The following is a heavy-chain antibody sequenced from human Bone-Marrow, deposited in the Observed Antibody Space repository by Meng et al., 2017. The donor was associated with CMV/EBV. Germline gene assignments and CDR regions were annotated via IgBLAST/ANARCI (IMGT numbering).Heavy chain of an antibody. Sequence: GESLKISCVVSGFTFNRYSLHWVRQAPGKGLEWLAVISYDGSKTYYTDSVKGRFTVSRDNSKNTMYLQMNSLKPEDTAVYFCVSGSWADYYFYYWGQGTRVTVSS. J-gene: IGHJ4*02. CDR1: GFTFNRYS. CDR2: ISYDGSKT. CDR3: VSGSWADYYFYY. V-gene: IGHV3-30-3*01. D-gene: IGHD3-16*01.